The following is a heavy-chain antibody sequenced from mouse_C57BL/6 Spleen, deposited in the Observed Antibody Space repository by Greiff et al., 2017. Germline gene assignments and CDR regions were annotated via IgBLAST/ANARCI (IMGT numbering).Heavy chain of an antibody. D-gene: IGHD3-3*01. CDR3: EGLGAMDY. CDR1: GYTFTSSW. CDR2: IDPNRGGT. J-gene: IGHJ4*01. Sequence: QVQLQQPGAELVKPGASVKLSCKASGYTFTSSWMHWVKQRPGRGLEWIGRIDPNRGGTKYNEKLKSKATRTVDKSSSTAYMQLSSRTSEDSAVYYCEGLGAMDYWGQGTSVTVSS. V-gene: IGHV1-62-3*01.